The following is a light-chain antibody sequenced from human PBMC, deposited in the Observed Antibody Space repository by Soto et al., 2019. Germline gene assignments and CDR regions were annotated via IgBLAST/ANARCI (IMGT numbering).Light chain of an antibody. CDR1: QSVRSN. Sequence: EVVMTQSPATLSVSPGERATLSCRASQSVRSNLAWYQQKPGQAPRLLIYGASTRATGIPARFSGSGSGTEFTLTISSLQSEDFAVYYCQQYNNWPPVTFGPGTKVDIK. CDR2: GAS. CDR3: QQYNNWPPVT. V-gene: IGKV3-15*01. J-gene: IGKJ3*01.